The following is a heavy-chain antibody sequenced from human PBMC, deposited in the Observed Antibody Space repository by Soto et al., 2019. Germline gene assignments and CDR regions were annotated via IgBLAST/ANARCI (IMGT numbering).Heavy chain of an antibody. CDR1: GYTFTGYY. CDR2: IIPIFGTA. D-gene: IGHD6-13*01. V-gene: IGHV1-69*13. J-gene: IGHJ6*02. CDR3: ARVKDIAAAGRPRYYGMDV. Sequence: GASVKVSCKASGYTFTGYYMHWVRQAPGQGLEWMGGIIPIFGTANYAQKFQGRVTITADESTSTAYMELSSLRSEDTAVYYCARVKDIAAAGRPRYYGMDVWGQGTTVTVSS.